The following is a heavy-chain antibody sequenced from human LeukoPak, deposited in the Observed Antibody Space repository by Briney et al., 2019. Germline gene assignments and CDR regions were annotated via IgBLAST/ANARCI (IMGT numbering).Heavy chain of an antibody. D-gene: IGHD3-10*01. J-gene: IGHJ4*02. CDR3: ARGYVSGSYGY. CDR1: GFSVSSNY. Sequence: GGSLRLSCAASGFSVSSNYMSWVRQAPGKGLEWVSILYSGGTTYYADSVKGRFTISRDNSKNTLYLQMNSLRAEDTAVYYCARGYVSGSYGYWGQGTLVTVSS. V-gene: IGHV3-66*01. CDR2: LYSGGTT.